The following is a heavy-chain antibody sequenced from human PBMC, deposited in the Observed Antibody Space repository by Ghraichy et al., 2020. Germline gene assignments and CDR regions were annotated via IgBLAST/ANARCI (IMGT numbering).Heavy chain of an antibody. D-gene: IGHD3-10*01. Sequence: SETLSLTCTVSGGSISSSSYYWGWIRQPPGKGLEWIGSIYYSGSTYYNPSLKSRVTISVDTSKNQFSLKLSSVTAADTAVYYCARHFPTSGLFQHWGQGTLVTVSS. V-gene: IGHV4-39*01. CDR3: ARHFPTSGLFQH. J-gene: IGHJ1*01. CDR1: GGSISSSSYY. CDR2: IYYSGST.